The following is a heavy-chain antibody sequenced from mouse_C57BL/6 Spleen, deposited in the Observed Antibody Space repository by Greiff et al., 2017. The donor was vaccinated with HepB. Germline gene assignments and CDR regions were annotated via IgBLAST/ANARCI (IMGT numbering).Heavy chain of an antibody. V-gene: IGHV5-6*02. CDR3: ARQVYDYDGGFDY. J-gene: IGHJ2*01. Sequence: EVMLVESGGDLVKPGGSLKLSCAASGFTFSSYGMSWVRQTPDKRLEWVATISSGGSYTYYPDSVKGRFTISRDNAKNTLYLQMSSLKSEDTAMYYCARQVYDYDGGFDYWGQGTTLTVSS. D-gene: IGHD2-4*01. CDR1: GFTFSSYG. CDR2: ISSGGSYT.